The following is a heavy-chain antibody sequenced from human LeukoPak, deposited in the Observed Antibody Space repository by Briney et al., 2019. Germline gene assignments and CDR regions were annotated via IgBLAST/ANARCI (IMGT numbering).Heavy chain of an antibody. CDR2: ISAYNGNT. D-gene: IGHD4-17*01. V-gene: IGHV1-18*01. CDR1: GYTFTSYG. J-gene: IGHJ4*02. Sequence: ASVKVSCKASGYTFTSYGISWVRQAPGQGLEWMGWISAYNGNTNYAQKLQGRVTMTTDTSTSTAYMELRSLGSDDTAVYYCARDRPRFYDYGDPFDYWGQGTLVTVSS. CDR3: ARDRPRFYDYGDPFDY.